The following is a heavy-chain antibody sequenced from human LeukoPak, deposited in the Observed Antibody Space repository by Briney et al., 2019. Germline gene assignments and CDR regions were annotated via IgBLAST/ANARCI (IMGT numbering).Heavy chain of an antibody. V-gene: IGHV1-2*02. CDR1: GYTFTGYY. Sequence: GASVKVSCKASGYTFTGYYMHWVRQAPGQGLEWMGWINPNSGGTNYAQKFQGRVTMTRGTSISTVYMELSRLRSDDTAVYYCARTKMTTRSFDYWGQGTLVTVSS. CDR2: INPNSGGT. CDR3: ARTKMTTRSFDY. D-gene: IGHD5-24*01. J-gene: IGHJ4*02.